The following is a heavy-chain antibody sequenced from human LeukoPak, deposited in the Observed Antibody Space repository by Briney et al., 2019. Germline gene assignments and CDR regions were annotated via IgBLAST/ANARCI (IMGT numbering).Heavy chain of an antibody. CDR3: AKDLVVAAMIGHYCFYGMDV. CDR1: GFTFSSFA. D-gene: IGHD2-2*01. Sequence: GGSLRLSCAASGFTFSSFAMSWVRQPPGKGLEWVSGISGSGTSTYYGDSVKGRFSISRDNSKNTLYLQLNSLRAEDTAMYYCAKDLVVAAMIGHYCFYGMDVWGQGTTVTVSS. CDR2: ISGSGTST. J-gene: IGHJ6*02. V-gene: IGHV3-23*01.